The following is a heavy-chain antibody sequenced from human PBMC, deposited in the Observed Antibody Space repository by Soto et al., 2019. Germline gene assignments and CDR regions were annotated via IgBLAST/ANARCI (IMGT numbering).Heavy chain of an antibody. CDR2: ISYDGSNK. CDR3: AKEVWFGGDYYYGMDV. V-gene: IGHV3-30*18. J-gene: IGHJ6*02. CDR1: GFTFSSFG. Sequence: GGPLRLSCAASGFTFSSFGMHWVRQAPGKGLEWVAVISYDGSNKYYADSVKGRFTISRDNSKNTLYLQMNSLRAEDTAVYYCAKEVWFGGDYYYGMDVWGQGTTVTVSS. D-gene: IGHD3-10*01.